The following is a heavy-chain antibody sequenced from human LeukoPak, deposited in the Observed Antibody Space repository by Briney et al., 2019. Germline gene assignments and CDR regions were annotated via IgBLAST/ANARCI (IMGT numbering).Heavy chain of an antibody. Sequence: GGSLRLSCTASGLTFSTSGFNWVRQAPGKGLEWVASIGPTGSDRYHADSIKGRFTISRDNANNFLYLQMNSLRAEDTAVYYCAKDWDYYDSGAYYYFDYWGQGTLVTVSS. CDR1: GLTFSTSG. V-gene: IGHV3-21*06. CDR3: AKDWDYYDSGAYYYFDY. CDR2: IGPTGSDR. J-gene: IGHJ4*02. D-gene: IGHD3-22*01.